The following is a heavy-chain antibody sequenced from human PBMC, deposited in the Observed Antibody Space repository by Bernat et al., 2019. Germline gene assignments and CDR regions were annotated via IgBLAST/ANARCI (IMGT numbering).Heavy chain of an antibody. Sequence: DVQLVETGGGLVQPGGSLRLTCAASGFTFSSYTMNWVRQAPGKGLEWVTYISYSDNTIYYADSVKGRFTISRDTAKNSLYLQMNSLGAEDTAVYYWARDNFYAIDIWGQGTMVTVSS. D-gene: IGHD1-20*01. V-gene: IGHV3-48*01. J-gene: IGHJ3*02. CDR1: GFTFSSYT. CDR2: ISYSDNTI. CDR3: ARDNFYAIDI.